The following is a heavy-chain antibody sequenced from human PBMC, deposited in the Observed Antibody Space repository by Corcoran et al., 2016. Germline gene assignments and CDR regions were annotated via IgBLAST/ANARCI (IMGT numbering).Heavy chain of an antibody. CDR2: IYPADSDT. Sequence: EVPLVQSGAEVKKPGASLKISCKDSGYSFTNYWIGWVRQMPGKGLEWMGIIYPADSDTRYSPSFQGQVTISADKSIRTAYLQWSSLKASVTAIYYCARLGYSTSSHGFDIWGQGTVVNVPS. V-gene: IGHV5-51*01. CDR3: ARLGYSTSSHGFDI. J-gene: IGHJ3*02. CDR1: GYSFTNYW. D-gene: IGHD6-6*01.